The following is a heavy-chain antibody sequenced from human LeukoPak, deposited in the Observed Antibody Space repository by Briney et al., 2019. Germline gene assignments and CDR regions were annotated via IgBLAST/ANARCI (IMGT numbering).Heavy chain of an antibody. CDR1: GFTFSDYY. V-gene: IGHV3-11*01. CDR2: ISSSGSTI. J-gene: IGHJ4*02. Sequence: PGGSLRLSCAASGFTFSDYYMSWIRQAPGKGLEWVSYISSSGSTIYYADSVKGRFTISRDNAKNSLYLQMNSLRAEDTAVYYCARDSYTGIQLWSYFDYWGQGTLVTVSS. D-gene: IGHD5-18*01. CDR3: ARDSYTGIQLWSYFDY.